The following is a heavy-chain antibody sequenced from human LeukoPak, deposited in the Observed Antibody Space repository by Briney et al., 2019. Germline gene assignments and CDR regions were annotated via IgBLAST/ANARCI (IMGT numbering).Heavy chain of an antibody. CDR2: ISSSSSSYI. J-gene: IGHJ6*03. CDR1: GFTFSSYS. Sequence: GGSLRLSCAASGFTFSSYSMNWVRQAPGKGLEWVSFISSSSSSYIYYADSVKGRFTISRDNAKNSLYLQMNSLRAEDTAVYYCARVVTPGTDYYYYMDVWGKGTTVTVSS. CDR3: ARVVTPGTDYYYYMDV. D-gene: IGHD5-18*01. V-gene: IGHV3-21*01.